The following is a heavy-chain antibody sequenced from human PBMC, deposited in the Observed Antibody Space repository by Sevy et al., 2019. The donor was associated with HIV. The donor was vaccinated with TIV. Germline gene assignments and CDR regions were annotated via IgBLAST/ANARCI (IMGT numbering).Heavy chain of an antibody. V-gene: IGHV3-11*01. CDR3: AAISGYCRDGTCYAGTSIDQ. Sequence: GGSLRLSCAASGFNLTDYYINWIRQAPGKWLEWISYISGGDTTTYYSDSVKGRFTVSRDNAKNSVFLQMISLRAGDTAVYYCAAISGYCRDGTCYAGTSIDQWGEGSLVTVSS. CDR1: GFNLTDYY. D-gene: IGHD2-15*01. J-gene: IGHJ4*02. CDR2: ISGGDTTT.